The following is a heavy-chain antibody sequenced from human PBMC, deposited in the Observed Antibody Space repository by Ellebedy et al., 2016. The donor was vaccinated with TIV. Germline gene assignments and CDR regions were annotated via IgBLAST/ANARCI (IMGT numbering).Heavy chain of an antibody. D-gene: IGHD6-13*01. J-gene: IGHJ4*02. CDR1: GFTFSSYA. Sequence: GGSLRLSXAASGFTFSSYAMHWVRQAPGKGLEWVAVISYDGSNKYYADSVKGRFTISRDNSKNTLYLQMNSLRAEDTAVYYCARDTIAAAVIHFDYWGQGTLVTVSS. CDR2: ISYDGSNK. V-gene: IGHV3-30-3*01. CDR3: ARDTIAAAVIHFDY.